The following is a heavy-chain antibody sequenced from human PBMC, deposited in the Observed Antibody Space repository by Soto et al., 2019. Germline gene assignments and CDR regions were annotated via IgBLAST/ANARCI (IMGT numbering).Heavy chain of an antibody. J-gene: IGHJ6*02. CDR3: ARHISNFRYYYYAMDV. V-gene: IGHV4-59*01. CDR2: IYYSGST. CDR1: GGSISSYY. D-gene: IGHD4-4*01. Sequence: SETLSLTCTVSGGSISSYYWSWIRQPPGKGLEWIGYIYYSGSTNSNPSLQSRVTISVDTSNNQFSLKLRSVTAADTAVYYCARHISNFRYYYYAMDVWGQGTTVTVSS.